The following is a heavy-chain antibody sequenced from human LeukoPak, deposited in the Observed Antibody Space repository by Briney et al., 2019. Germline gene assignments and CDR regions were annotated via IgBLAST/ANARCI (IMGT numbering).Heavy chain of an antibody. CDR3: ARKVTPPLDAFDI. Sequence: GGSLRLSCAASGXTVSSNYMSWVRQAPGKGLEWVSVIYSGGSTYYADSVKGRFTISRDNSKNTLYLQMNSLRAEDTAVYYCARKVTPPLDAFDIWGQGTIVTVSS. D-gene: IGHD4-23*01. CDR1: GXTVSSNY. CDR2: IYSGGST. V-gene: IGHV3-66*01. J-gene: IGHJ3*02.